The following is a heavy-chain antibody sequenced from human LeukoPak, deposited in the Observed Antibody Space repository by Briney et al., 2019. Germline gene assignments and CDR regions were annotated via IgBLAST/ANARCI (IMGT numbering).Heavy chain of an antibody. V-gene: IGHV1-69*02. D-gene: IGHD6-13*01. J-gene: IGHJ4*02. CDR2: IIPILGIA. CDR1: GGTFSSYT. CDR3: ARGEAAAHRPFDY. Sequence: GASVKVSCKASGGTFSSYTISWVRQAPGQGLEWMGRIIPILGIANYAQKFQGRVTITADKSTSTAYMELSSLRSEDTAVYYCARGEAAAHRPFDYWGQGTLVTVSS.